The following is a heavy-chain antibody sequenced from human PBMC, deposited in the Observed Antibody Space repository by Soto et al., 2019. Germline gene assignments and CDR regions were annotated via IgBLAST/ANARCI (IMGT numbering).Heavy chain of an antibody. CDR1: GYNFTGYY. CDR2: INPNSGGT. D-gene: IGHD6-13*01. CDR3: ARVLTYSSSWDY. J-gene: IGHJ4*02. V-gene: IGHV1-2*02. Sequence: HVQLVQSGDAVKKPGASVKVSCKATGYNFTGYYMHLVRQAPGQVLEWMGWINPNSGGTNYAQKFQGRVTMTRNTSISSADMELIRLRSDDTAVYYCARVLTYSSSWDYWGQGTLVTVSS.